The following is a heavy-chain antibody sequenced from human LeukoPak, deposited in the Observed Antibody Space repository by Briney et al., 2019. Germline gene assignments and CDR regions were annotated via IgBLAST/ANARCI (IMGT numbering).Heavy chain of an antibody. CDR2: INHSGST. J-gene: IGHJ4*02. CDR3: ARGWAAAWGH. CDR1: YGSFSGYY. V-gene: IGHV4-34*01. D-gene: IGHD6-13*01. Sequence: SETLSLTCAVYYGSFSGYYWSWIRQPPGKGLEWIGEINHSGSTNYNPSLKSRVTISVDTSKNQFCLKLSSVTAADTAVYYCARGWAAAWGHWGQGTLVTVSS.